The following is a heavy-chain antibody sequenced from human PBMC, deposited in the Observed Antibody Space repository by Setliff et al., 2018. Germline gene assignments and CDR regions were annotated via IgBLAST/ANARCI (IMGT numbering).Heavy chain of an antibody. V-gene: IGHV4-59*08. CDR3: ARGQQLLTGDFKY. D-gene: IGHD1-26*01. CDR1: GGSLSTYY. J-gene: IGHJ4*02. Sequence: PSETLSLTCTVSGGSLSTYYWSWIRQPPGKGLEWIGYVYYSGDTYYNPSLKGRLTISVDTAQNQFSLRLTSVTAADTAVYYCARGQQLLTGDFKYWGQGTLVTVSS. CDR2: VYYSGDT.